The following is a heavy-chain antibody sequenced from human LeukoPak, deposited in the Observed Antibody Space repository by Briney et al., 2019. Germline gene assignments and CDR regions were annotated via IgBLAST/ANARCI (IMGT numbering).Heavy chain of an antibody. V-gene: IGHV4-59*01. CDR2: IYYSGST. CDR3: ARGGAPWSGCLYYYYMDV. D-gene: IGHD3-3*01. Sequence: SETLSLTCTVSGGSISSYYWSWIRQPPGKGLEWIGYIYYSGSTNYNPSLKSRVTISVDTSKNQFSLKLSSVTAADTAVYYCARGGAPWSGCLYYYYMDVWGKGTTVTVSS. CDR1: GGSISSYY. J-gene: IGHJ6*03.